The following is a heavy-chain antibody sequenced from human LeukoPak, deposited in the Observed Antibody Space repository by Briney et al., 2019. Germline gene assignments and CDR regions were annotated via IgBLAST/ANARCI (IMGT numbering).Heavy chain of an antibody. CDR2: IIPIFGTA. D-gene: IGHD3-3*01. J-gene: IGHJ3*02. CDR1: GGTFSSYA. CDR3: ARVRIGTVWSGYYRDALDI. V-gene: IGHV1-69*05. Sequence: SVKVSCKASGGTFSSYAISWVRQAPGQGLEWMGGIIPIFGTANYAQKFQGRVTITTDESTSTAYMELSSLRSEDTAVYYCARVRIGTVWSGYYRDALDIWGQGTMVTVSS.